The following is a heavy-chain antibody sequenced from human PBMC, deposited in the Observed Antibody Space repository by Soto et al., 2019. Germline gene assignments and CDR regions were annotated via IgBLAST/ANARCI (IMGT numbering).Heavy chain of an antibody. V-gene: IGHV5-51*01. J-gene: IGHJ4*02. D-gene: IGHD4-17*01. CDR2: IYPGDSDT. Sequence: GESLKISCKGSGYSFTSYWIGWVRQMPGKGLEWMGIIYPGDSDTRYSPSFQGQVTISADKSISTAYLQWSSLKASDTAMYYCARHYYLTVTPTPFYYWGQGALVTVSS. CDR1: GYSFTSYW. CDR3: ARHYYLTVTPTPFYY.